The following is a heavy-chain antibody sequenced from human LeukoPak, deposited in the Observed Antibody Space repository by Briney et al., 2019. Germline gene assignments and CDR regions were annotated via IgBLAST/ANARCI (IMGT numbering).Heavy chain of an antibody. CDR1: GGSISSYY. J-gene: IGHJ4*02. CDR3: ARVSIAVAGVDY. CDR2: IYYSGST. D-gene: IGHD6-19*01. V-gene: IGHV4-59*12. Sequence: SSETLSLTCTVSGGSISSYYWSWIRQPPGKGLEWIGYIYYSGSTNYDPSLKSRVTISVDTSKNQFSLKLSSVTAADTAVYYCARVSIAVAGVDYWGQGTLVTVSS.